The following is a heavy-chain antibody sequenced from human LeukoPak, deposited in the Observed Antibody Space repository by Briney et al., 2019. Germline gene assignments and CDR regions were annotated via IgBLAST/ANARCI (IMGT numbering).Heavy chain of an antibody. CDR3: TTHSSSWYAFDI. V-gene: IGHV3-15*01. D-gene: IGHD6-13*01. J-gene: IGHJ3*02. CDR2: IKSKTDGGTT. Sequence: PGGSLRLSCAASGFTFSNALMSWVRQAPGKGLEWVGRIKSKTDGGTTDYAAPVKGRFTISRDDSKNTLYLQMNSLKTEDTAVYYCTTHSSSWYAFDIWGQGTLVTVSS. CDR1: GFTFSNAL.